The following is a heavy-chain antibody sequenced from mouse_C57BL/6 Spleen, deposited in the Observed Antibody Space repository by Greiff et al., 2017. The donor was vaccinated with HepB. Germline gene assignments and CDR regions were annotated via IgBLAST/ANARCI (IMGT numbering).Heavy chain of an antibody. CDR2: IYPSDSET. D-gene: IGHD2-3*01. CDR1: GYTFTSYW. J-gene: IGHJ4*01. V-gene: IGHV1-61*01. CDR3: ARRGDGYRAMDY. Sequence: QVQLQQPGAELVRPGSSVKLSCKASGYTFTSYWMDWVKQRPGQGLEWIGNIYPSDSETHYNQKFKDKATLTVDKSSSTAYMQLSSLTSEDSAVYYCARRGDGYRAMDYWGQGTSVTVSS.